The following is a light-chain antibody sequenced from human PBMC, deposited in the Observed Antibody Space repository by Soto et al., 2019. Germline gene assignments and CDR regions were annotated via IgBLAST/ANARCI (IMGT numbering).Light chain of an antibody. V-gene: IGKV1-17*01. Sequence: DIQMTQSPSSLSASVGDRVTITCRASQDIRSDLGWFQQKPGKAPKRLIYAASTLESGVPSRFSCSRSCQELTRTISSLQPEDFATYYCLQHNSYLFTVGPGTKVDIK. CDR3: LQHNSYLFT. J-gene: IGKJ3*01. CDR2: AAS. CDR1: QDIRSD.